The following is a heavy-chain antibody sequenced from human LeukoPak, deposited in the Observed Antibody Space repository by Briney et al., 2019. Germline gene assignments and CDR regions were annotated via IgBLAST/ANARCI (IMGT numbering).Heavy chain of an antibody. J-gene: IGHJ4*02. CDR1: AGSISSNSYY. Sequence: TSETLSLTCTVSAGSISSNSYYWGWIRQPPGKGLQWIGSIYYSGSTYYNPSLKSRVTISVDTSKNQFSLKLNSVTAADTAVYYCARARRPLFDYWGQGTLVTVSS. CDR2: IYYSGST. CDR3: ARARRPLFDY. V-gene: IGHV4-39*01.